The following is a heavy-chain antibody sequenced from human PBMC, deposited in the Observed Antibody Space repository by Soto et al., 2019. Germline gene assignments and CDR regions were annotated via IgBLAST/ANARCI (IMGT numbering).Heavy chain of an antibody. CDR1: GFTFSDYY. D-gene: IGHD6-6*01. CDR3: ARDRSPARLEPLGSGEDY. Sequence: QVQLVESGGGLVKPGGSLRLSCAASGFTFSDYYMSWIRQAPGKGLEWVSYISSSGSTIYYADSVKGRFTISRDNAKNSLYLQMTSLRAEDTAVYYCARDRSPARLEPLGSGEDYWGQGTLVTVSS. CDR2: ISSSGSTI. J-gene: IGHJ4*02. V-gene: IGHV3-11*01.